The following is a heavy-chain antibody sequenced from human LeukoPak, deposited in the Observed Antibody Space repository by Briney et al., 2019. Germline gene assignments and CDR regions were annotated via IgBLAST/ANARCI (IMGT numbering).Heavy chain of an antibody. Sequence: PGRSLRLSCAASGFTFDDYAMPWVRQAPGKGLEWVSGISWNSGSIGYADSVKGRFTIPRDNSKNTLYLQMNSLRAEDTAVYYCAKGVITFGGVIQAFDPWGQGTLVTVSS. J-gene: IGHJ5*02. CDR3: AKGVITFGGVIQAFDP. CDR2: ISWNSGSI. CDR1: GFTFDDYA. D-gene: IGHD3-16*02. V-gene: IGHV3-9*01.